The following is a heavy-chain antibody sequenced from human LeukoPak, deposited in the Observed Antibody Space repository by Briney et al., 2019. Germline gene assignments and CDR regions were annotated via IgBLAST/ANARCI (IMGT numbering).Heavy chain of an antibody. CDR2: ISWNSGSI. D-gene: IGHD6-6*01. V-gene: IGHV3-9*01. CDR3: ARELLLPKYSRSSREGNDAFDI. Sequence: PGGSLSLSCAASGFTFDEYAMLWVRQAPGKGLEWVSGISWNSGSIGYADSVKGRFTISRDNAKNSLYLQMNRLRPEDTAVYYCARELLLPKYSRSSREGNDAFDIWGQGTRVTVPS. CDR1: GFTFDEYA. J-gene: IGHJ3*02.